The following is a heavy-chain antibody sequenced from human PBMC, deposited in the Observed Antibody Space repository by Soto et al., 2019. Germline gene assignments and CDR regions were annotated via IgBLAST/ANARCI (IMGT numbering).Heavy chain of an antibody. J-gene: IGHJ4*02. V-gene: IGHV4-31*03. CDR1: GGSISSGGYY. D-gene: IGHD4-17*01. CDR2: IYYSGST. CDR3: ASGFSTVTIDY. Sequence: SETLSLTCTVSGGSISSGGYYWSWIRQHPGKGLEWIGYIYYSGSTYYNPSLKSRVTISVDTSKNQFSLKLSSVTAADTAVYYCASGFSTVTIDYWGQGTLVTVSS.